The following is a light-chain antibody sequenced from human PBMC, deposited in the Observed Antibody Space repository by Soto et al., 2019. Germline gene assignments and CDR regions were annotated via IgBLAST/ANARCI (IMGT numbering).Light chain of an antibody. V-gene: IGKV3-11*01. CDR1: QSVSSN. CDR2: DAS. CDR3: QQRSNWPPKT. J-gene: IGKJ5*01. Sequence: EIVFTQSPATLSLSPVERATLSCRASQSVSSNLAWYQQKPGQAPRLLIYDASNRATGIPARFSGSGSGTDFTLTISSLEPEDFAVYYCQQRSNWPPKTFGQGTRLEIK.